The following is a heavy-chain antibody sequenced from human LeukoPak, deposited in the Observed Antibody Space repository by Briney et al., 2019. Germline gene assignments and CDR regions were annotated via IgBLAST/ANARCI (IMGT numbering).Heavy chain of an antibody. CDR3: ARDCSSTSCYGYGMDV. V-gene: IGHV3-66*01. Sequence: GGSLRLSCAASGFTVSSNYMSWVRRAPGKGLEWVSVIYSGGSTYYADSVEGRFTISRDNSKNTLYLQMNSLRAEDTAVYYCARDCSSTSCYGYGMDVWGQGTTVTVSS. CDR2: IYSGGST. D-gene: IGHD2-2*01. CDR1: GFTVSSNY. J-gene: IGHJ6*02.